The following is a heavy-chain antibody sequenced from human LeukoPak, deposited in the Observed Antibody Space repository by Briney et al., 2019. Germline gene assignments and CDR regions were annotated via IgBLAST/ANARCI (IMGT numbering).Heavy chain of an antibody. CDR3: ARVSSGSYGYYY. D-gene: IGHD5-18*01. CDR2: INHSGST. Sequence: SETLSLTCAVYGGSFSGYYWSWIRQPPGKGLEWIGEINHSGSTNYNPSLKSRVTISVDTSKNQFSLKLSSVTAADTAVYYCARVSSGSYGYYYWGQGTLVTVSS. J-gene: IGHJ4*02. V-gene: IGHV4-34*01. CDR1: GGSFSGYY.